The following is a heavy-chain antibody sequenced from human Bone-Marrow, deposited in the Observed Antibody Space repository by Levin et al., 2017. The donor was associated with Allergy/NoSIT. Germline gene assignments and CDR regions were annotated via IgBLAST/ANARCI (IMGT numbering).Heavy chain of an antibody. V-gene: IGHV4-61*02. Sequence: SETLSLTCTVSGGSISSSGTYYWSWIRQPAGKGLEWIGRIYTSGSTNYNPSLKSRVTISVDTSKNQFSLKMSSVTAADTAVYYCARVLDILTGGWYFDLWGRGTLVTVSS. CDR2: IYTSGST. D-gene: IGHD3-9*01. CDR3: ARVLDILTGGWYFDL. J-gene: IGHJ2*01. CDR1: GGSISSSGTYY.